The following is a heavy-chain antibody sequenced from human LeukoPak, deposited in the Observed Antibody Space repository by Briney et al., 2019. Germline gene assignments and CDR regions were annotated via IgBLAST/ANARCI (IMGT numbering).Heavy chain of an antibody. D-gene: IGHD3-22*01. J-gene: IGHJ4*02. Sequence: ASVKVSCKASGYTFTNYYIHWVRQAPGQGLEWMGLINPGGANTNYAQNFQGRVTMTRDMSTSTVYMELSSLRSEDTAVYYCARDRLHKYHLPSSGYYGVPDYWGQGTLVAVSS. CDR1: GYTFTNYY. V-gene: IGHV1-46*01. CDR3: ARDRLHKYHLPSSGYYGVPDY. CDR2: INPGGANT.